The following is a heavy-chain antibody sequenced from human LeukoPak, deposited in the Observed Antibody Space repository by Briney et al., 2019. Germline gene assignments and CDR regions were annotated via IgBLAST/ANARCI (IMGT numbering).Heavy chain of an antibody. CDR2: ISAYNGNT. D-gene: IGHD4-11*01. J-gene: IGHJ4*02. CDR3: ARVIAGQSDYSDPYDY. CDR1: GYTFTSYG. V-gene: IGHV1-18*01. Sequence: EASVKVSCKASGYTFTSYGISWVRQAPGQGLEWMGWISAYNGNTNYAQKLQGRVTMTTDTSTSTAYMELRSLRSDDTAVYYCARVIAGQSDYSDPYDYWGQGTLVTVSS.